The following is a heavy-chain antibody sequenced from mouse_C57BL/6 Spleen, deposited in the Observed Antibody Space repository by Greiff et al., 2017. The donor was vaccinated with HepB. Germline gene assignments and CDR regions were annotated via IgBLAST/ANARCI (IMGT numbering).Heavy chain of an antibody. Sequence: EVQLQQSGTVLARPGASVKMSCKTSGYTFTSYWMHWVKQRPGQGLEWIGAIYPGNSDTSYNQKFKGKAKLTAVTSASTAYMELSSLTNEDSAVYYCTRSPNWDLDYWGQGTTLTVSS. D-gene: IGHD4-1*02. CDR1: GYTFTSYW. J-gene: IGHJ2*01. CDR2: IYPGNSDT. CDR3: TRSPNWDLDY. V-gene: IGHV1-5*01.